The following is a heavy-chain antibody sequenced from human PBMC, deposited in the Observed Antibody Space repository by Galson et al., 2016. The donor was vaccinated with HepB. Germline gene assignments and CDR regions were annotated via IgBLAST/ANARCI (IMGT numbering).Heavy chain of an antibody. CDR1: GYTFNNYW. D-gene: IGHD1-1*01. Sequence: QSGAEVKKPGESLKISCKASGYTFNNYWIAWVRQMPGKGLEWMGFIFPGDSDTRYSPSIRGQVTISADKSITTAYLQWNSLKATDTAIYFCARLGGGLVGTPPAIRHCYFAMDVGGQGTTVTVS. V-gene: IGHV5-51*01. J-gene: IGHJ6*02. CDR2: IFPGDSDT. CDR3: ARLGGGLVGTPPAIRHCYFAMDV.